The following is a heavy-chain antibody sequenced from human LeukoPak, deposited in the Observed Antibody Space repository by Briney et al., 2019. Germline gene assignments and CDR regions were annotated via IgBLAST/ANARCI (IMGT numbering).Heavy chain of an antibody. CDR3: ATGNNVNPNWFDP. V-gene: IGHV3-30*02. CDR2: IITDGSNK. J-gene: IGHJ5*02. Sequence: PGGSLRLSCAASGFSFSKYGMHWVRQAPGKGLDWVAFIITDGSNKYYADSVKGRFTISRDNSKNTLYLQMNSLRAEDTAVYYCATGNNVNPNWFDPWGQGTLVTVSS. D-gene: IGHD2-8*01. CDR1: GFSFSKYG.